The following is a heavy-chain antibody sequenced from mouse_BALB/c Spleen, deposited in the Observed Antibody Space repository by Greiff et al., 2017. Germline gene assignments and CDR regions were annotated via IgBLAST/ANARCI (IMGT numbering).Heavy chain of an antibody. CDR1: GYTFTSYT. CDR2: INPSSGYT. D-gene: IGHD2-1*01. Sequence: QVQLKQSAAELARPGASVKMSCKASGYTFTSYTMHWVKQRPGQGLEWIGYINPSSGYTEYNQKFKDKTTLTADKSSSTAYMQLSSLTSEDSAVYYCARNGNYWCAYWGQGTLVTVSA. CDR3: ARNGNYWCAY. J-gene: IGHJ3*01. V-gene: IGHV1-4*02.